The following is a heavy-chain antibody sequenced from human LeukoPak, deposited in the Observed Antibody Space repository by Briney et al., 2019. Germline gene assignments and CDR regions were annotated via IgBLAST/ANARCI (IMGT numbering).Heavy chain of an antibody. CDR3: GRDRCHWLDY. Sequence: SVKLSCKASGYTFTINDMHWVRQPPPQGPGWMGIINPSCGSTSYAHKFQGRVTMTKDKSTSTVYMELGRLRSEDTGVYYCGRDRCHWLDYWGQGTLVTVSS. D-gene: IGHD4-17*01. CDR2: INPSCGST. V-gene: IGHV1-46*01. CDR1: GYTFTIND. J-gene: IGHJ4*02.